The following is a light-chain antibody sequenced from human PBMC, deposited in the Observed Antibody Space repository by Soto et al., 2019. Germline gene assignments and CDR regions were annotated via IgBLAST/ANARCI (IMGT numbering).Light chain of an antibody. V-gene: IGLV2-14*01. CDR3: SSYTTTSTPYV. CDR1: SSDVGGYNF. Sequence: QSVLTQPASVSGSPGQSITISCTGTSSDVGGYNFVSWYQQHPGKAPELMIYDVSNRPSGVSNRFSGSKSGNTASLTISGLQAEDEGDYYCSSYTTTSTPYVFGTGTQLTVL. CDR2: DVS. J-gene: IGLJ1*01.